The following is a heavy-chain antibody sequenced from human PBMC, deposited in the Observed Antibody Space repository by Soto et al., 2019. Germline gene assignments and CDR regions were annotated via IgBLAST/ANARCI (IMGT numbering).Heavy chain of an antibody. V-gene: IGHV1-18*01. CDR3: VMVDNYVTPTPQDV. CDR2: ISPYTGNT. Sequence: QVQLVQSGDEVKKPGASVNVSCKASGYIFVNYGIAWVRQAPRQGLEWMGWISPYTGNTHSASKVQGRLTMTTDTYTSTAYMDLGSLTSVDTAVYYCVMVDNYVTPTPQDVWGQGTTVTVSS. J-gene: IGHJ6*02. D-gene: IGHD3-16*01. CDR1: GYIFVNYG.